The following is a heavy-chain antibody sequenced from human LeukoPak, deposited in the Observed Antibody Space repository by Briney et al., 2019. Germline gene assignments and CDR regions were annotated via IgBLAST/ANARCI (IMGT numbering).Heavy chain of an antibody. CDR2: ISGSGGGT. D-gene: IGHD6-19*01. V-gene: IGHV3-23*01. CDR1: GFTFSSYA. Sequence: GGSLRLSCAASGFTFSSYAMSWVRQAPGKGLEWVSAISGSGGGTYYADSVKGRSTISRDNSKNTLYLQMNSLRAEDTAVYYCAKDVTQWLAFYGMDVWGQGTTVTVSS. J-gene: IGHJ6*02. CDR3: AKDVTQWLAFYGMDV.